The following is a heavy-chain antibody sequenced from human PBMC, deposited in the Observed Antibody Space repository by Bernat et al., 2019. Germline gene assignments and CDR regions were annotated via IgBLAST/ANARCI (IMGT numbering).Heavy chain of an antibody. D-gene: IGHD2-8*01. CDR3: VRTQAGVYAFDT. CDR1: GYTFTDYY. V-gene: IGHV1-2*02. J-gene: IGHJ3*02. Sequence: QVQLVQSGAEVKEPGASVKVSCKASGYTFTDYYIHWVRQAPGQGLEWMGWINPSSGDTNYAQKFRGRVTVTRDTSISTAYMDLSRLISDDTAVYYCVRTQAGVYAFDTWGQGAMVTVSS. CDR2: INPSSGDT.